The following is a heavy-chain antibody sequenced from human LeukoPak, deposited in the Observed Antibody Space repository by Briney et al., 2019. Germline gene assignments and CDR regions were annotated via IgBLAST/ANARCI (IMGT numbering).Heavy chain of an antibody. D-gene: IGHD6-19*01. J-gene: IGHJ4*02. CDR2: INPNSGGT. Sequence: GASVKVSCKASGYTFTGYYMHWVRQAPGQGLEWMGWINPNSGGTNYAQKFQGRVTMTRDTSISTAYMELSRLRSDDTAVYYCARDQEENQQWLSYFDYWGQGTLVTVSS. CDR3: ARDQEENQQWLSYFDY. CDR1: GYTFTGYY. V-gene: IGHV1-2*02.